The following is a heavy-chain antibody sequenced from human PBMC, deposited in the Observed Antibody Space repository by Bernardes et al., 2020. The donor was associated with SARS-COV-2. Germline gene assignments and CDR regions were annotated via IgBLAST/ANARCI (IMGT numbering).Heavy chain of an antibody. Sequence: VGSLRLSCAASGFTFSSYAMSWVRQAPGQGLEWVSSISGSVGTTFYADSVKGRFTISRDNSKNTLYLLMNTLRAEDTAVYYCAKFLAGSSPHRTGATTYFDSWGQGTLVTVSS. CDR2: ISGSVGTT. D-gene: IGHD1-26*01. CDR3: AKFLAGSSPHRTGATTYFDS. J-gene: IGHJ4*02. CDR1: GFTFSSYA. V-gene: IGHV3-23*01.